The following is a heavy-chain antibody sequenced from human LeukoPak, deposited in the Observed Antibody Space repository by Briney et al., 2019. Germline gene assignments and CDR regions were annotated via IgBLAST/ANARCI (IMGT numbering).Heavy chain of an antibody. CDR3: ARTYYYDSSGAFDY. Sequence: PSQTLSLTCAVSGGSISSGGYSWSWIQQPPGKGLEWIGYIYHSGSTYYNPSLKSRVTISVDRSKNQFSLKLSSVTAADTAVYYCARTYYYDSSGAFDYWGQGTLVTVSS. CDR1: GGSISSGGYS. D-gene: IGHD3-22*01. J-gene: IGHJ4*02. CDR2: IYHSGST. V-gene: IGHV4-30-2*01.